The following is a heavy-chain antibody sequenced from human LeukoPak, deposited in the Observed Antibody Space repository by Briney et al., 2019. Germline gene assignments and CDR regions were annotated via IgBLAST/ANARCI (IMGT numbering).Heavy chain of an antibody. V-gene: IGHV3-21*01. Sequence: GGSLRLSCAASGFTFSSYGMNWVRQAPGKGLEWVSFVSTGGTYIYYADSVKGRFTISRDDAKNSLYLQMNSLTAEDTAKYYCARNKINTVTTGWYFDLWGRGTLVTVSS. CDR1: GFTFSSYG. CDR3: ARNKINTVTTGWYFDL. CDR2: VSTGGTYI. J-gene: IGHJ2*01. D-gene: IGHD4-17*01.